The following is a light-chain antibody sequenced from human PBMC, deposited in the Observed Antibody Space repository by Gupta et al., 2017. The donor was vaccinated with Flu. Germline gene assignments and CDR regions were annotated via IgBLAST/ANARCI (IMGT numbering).Light chain of an antibody. J-gene: IGKJ2*01. Sequence: AIQMTQSPSSLSASVGDRVTITCRARQGIGTDFGWYQQKPGKAPKLLIYAASTLQSGVPSRFSGSGSGTDFTLTISSLQPEDFATYYCLQDSTYPYTFGQGTKLEIK. V-gene: IGKV1-6*01. CDR2: AAS. CDR1: QGIGTD. CDR3: LQDSTYPYT.